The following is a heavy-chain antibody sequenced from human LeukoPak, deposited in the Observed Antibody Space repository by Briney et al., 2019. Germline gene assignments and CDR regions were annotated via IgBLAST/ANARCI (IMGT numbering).Heavy chain of an antibody. J-gene: IGHJ4*02. CDR3: VRGGELANY. CDR1: GDSISSHY. CDR2: TSGTG. V-gene: IGHV4-4*07. Sequence: PSETLSLTCTVSGDSISSHYLGWIRQPAGKGLEWIGITSGTGNYNPSLKSRVSMSVDTSRNLVSLTLSSVTAADTAVYYCVRGGELANYWGRGTLVTVSS. D-gene: IGHD1-1*01.